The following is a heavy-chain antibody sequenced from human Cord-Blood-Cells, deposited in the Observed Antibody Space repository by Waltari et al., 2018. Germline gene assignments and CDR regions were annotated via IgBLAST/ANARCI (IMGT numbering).Heavy chain of an antibody. CDR1: GYSISSGYY. CDR3: ARETGWGLGLGRYFDY. CDR2: IYHSGST. Sequence: QVQLQESGPGLVKPSETLSLTCAVPGYSISSGYYWGWIRRPPGKGLEWIGSIYHSGSTYYNPSLKSRVTISVDTSKNQFSLKLSSVTAADTAVYYCARETGWGLGLGRYFDYWGQGTLVTVSS. D-gene: IGHD7-27*01. V-gene: IGHV4-38-2*02. J-gene: IGHJ4*02.